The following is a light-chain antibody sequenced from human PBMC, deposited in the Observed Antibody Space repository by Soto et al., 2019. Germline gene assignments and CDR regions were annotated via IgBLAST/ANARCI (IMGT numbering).Light chain of an antibody. CDR3: QQYDSSPRT. V-gene: IGKV3-20*01. CDR1: QSLSSSS. J-gene: IGKJ1*01. Sequence: DMMLTQSPATLSLSPVERATLSCRASQSLSSSSLAWYQQKPGQAPRLLISGASSRAADIPDRFSGSGSGTDFTLTINRLEPEDFAVYHCQQYDSSPRTFGQGTKVDIK. CDR2: GAS.